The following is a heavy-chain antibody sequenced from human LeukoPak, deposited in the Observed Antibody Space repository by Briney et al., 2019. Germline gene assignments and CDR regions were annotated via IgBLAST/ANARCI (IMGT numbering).Heavy chain of an antibody. D-gene: IGHD5-18*01. CDR1: GFTFSSYA. V-gene: IGHV3-33*01. Sequence: PGGSLRLPCVASGFTFSSYAMHWVRQAPGKGLEWVAVIWHDGSNQTYTDSVKGRFTISRDNSKNTLYLQMNNLRVEDTAVYYCARYHTALNYWGQGTLVTASS. CDR3: ARYHTALNY. CDR2: IWHDGSNQ. J-gene: IGHJ4*02.